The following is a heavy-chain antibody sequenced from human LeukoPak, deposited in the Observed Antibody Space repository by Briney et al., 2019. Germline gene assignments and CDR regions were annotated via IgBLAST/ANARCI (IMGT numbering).Heavy chain of an antibody. CDR1: GGSFSGYY. J-gene: IGHJ4*02. CDR2: INHSGST. CDR3: ARVAAAGLY. Sequence: SETLSLTCAVYGGSFSGYYRSWIRQPPGKGLEWIGEINHSGSTNYNPSLKSRVTISVDTSKNHFSLKLSSVTAADTAVYYCARVAAAGLYWGQGTLVTVSS. D-gene: IGHD6-13*01. V-gene: IGHV4-34*01.